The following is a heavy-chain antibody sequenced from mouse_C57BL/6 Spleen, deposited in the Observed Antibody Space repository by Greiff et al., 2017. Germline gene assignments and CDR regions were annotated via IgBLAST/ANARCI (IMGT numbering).Heavy chain of an antibody. CDR1: GYTFTSST. V-gene: IGHV1-4*01. J-gene: IGHJ4*01. CDR3: ATNPKAMDY. CDR2: INPSSGYT. Sequence: LQESGAELARPGASVKMSCKASGYTFTSSTMPWVKKRPGHGLEWIGYINPSSGYTKYNQNFKDKATLTADKSSSTAYMQLSSLTSEDSAVYYCATNPKAMDYWGQGTSVTVSS.